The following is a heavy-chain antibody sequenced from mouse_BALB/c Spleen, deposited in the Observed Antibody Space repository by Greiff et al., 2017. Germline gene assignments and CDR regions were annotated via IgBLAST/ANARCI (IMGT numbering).Heavy chain of an antibody. J-gene: IGHJ3*01. V-gene: IGHV1S29*02. CDR1: GYTFTDYN. CDR3: ACRYYGSSTFAY. D-gene: IGHD1-1*01. CDR2: IYPYNGGT. Sequence: VQLKESGPELVKPGASVKISCKASGYTFTDYNMHWVKQSHGKSLEWIGYIYPYNGGTGYNQKFKSKATLTVDNSSSTAYMELRRLTSEDSAVYYCACRYYGSSTFAYRGQGTMVTVTA.